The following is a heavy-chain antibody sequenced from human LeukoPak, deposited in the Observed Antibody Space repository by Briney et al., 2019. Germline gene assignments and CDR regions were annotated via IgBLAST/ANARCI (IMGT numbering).Heavy chain of an antibody. Sequence: QPGGSLRLSCAASGFTFSSYGMHWVRQAPGKGLEWVAVISYDGSNKYYADSVKGRFTISRDNSKNTLYLQMNSLRAEDTAVYYCATAMRARWALLGASDYWGQGTLVTVSS. CDR1: GFTFSSYG. CDR3: ATAMRARWALLGASDY. J-gene: IGHJ4*02. CDR2: ISYDGSNK. V-gene: IGHV3-30*03. D-gene: IGHD2/OR15-2a*01.